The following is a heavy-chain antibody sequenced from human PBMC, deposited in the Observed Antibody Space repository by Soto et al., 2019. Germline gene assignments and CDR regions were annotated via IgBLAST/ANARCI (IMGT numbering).Heavy chain of an antibody. Sequence: SETLSLTCAVSGGSISSSNWWSWVRQPPGKGLEWIGEIYHSGSTNYNPSLKSRVTISVDKSKNQFSLKLSSVTAADTAVYYCARLVETLPNYYGMDVWGQGTTVPV. D-gene: IGHD2-15*01. CDR2: IYHSGST. V-gene: IGHV4-4*02. CDR1: GGSISSSNW. J-gene: IGHJ6*02. CDR3: ARLVETLPNYYGMDV.